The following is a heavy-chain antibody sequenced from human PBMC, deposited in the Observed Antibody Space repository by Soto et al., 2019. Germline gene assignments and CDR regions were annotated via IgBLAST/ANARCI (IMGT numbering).Heavy chain of an antibody. D-gene: IGHD6-19*01. J-gene: IGHJ6*02. CDR2: IIPIFGTA. CDR1: GGTFSSYA. V-gene: IGHV1-69*13. CDR3: AREPAPPITAAVAGTNDYYYYGMDV. Sequence: GASVKVSCKASGGTFSSYAISWVRQAPGQGLEWMGGIIPIFGTANYAQKFQGRVTITADESTSTAYMELSSLRSEDTAVYYCAREPAPPITAAVAGTNDYYYYGMDVWGQGTTVTVSS.